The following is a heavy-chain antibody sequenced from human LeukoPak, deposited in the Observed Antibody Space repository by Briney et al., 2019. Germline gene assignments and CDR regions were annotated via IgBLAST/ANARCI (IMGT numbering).Heavy chain of an antibody. V-gene: IGHV4-39*01. D-gene: IGHD3-10*01. CDR1: GGSISSGDYY. Sequence: SQTLSLTCTVSGGSISSGDYYWSWIRQPPGKGLEWIGSIYYSGSTYYNPSLKSRVTISVDTSKNQFSLKLSSVTAADTAVYYCARHLNYGELIDYWGQGTLVTVSS. CDR3: ARHLNYGELIDY. J-gene: IGHJ4*02. CDR2: IYYSGST.